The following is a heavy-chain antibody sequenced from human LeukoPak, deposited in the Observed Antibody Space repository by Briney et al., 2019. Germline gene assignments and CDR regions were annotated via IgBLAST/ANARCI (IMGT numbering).Heavy chain of an antibody. CDR2: IIPIFGSP. CDR3: ARGGGYSGYDYFDS. D-gene: IGHD5-12*01. Sequence: SVKVSCKASGDTFKTYAFNWVRQAPCQGLEWMGGIIPIFGSPNYAQKFQGRVTFTADESTSTVYMELRTLRSEDTAVFYCARGGGYSGYDYFDSWGQGTLVVVSS. V-gene: IGHV1-69*13. CDR1: GDTFKTYA. J-gene: IGHJ4*02.